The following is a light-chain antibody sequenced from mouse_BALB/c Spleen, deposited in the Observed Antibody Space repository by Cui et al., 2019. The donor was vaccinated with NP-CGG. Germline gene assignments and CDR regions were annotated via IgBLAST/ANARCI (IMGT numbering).Light chain of an antibody. CDR2: GTN. V-gene: IGLV1*01. CDR1: TGAGTTSKY. CDR3: ALWYSNHWV. J-gene: IGLJ1*01. Sequence: QAVVTQESALTTSPGETVTLTCRSSTGAGTTSKYANGVQEKPDHVFTGLIGGTNNRAPGVPARFSGSLIGDKAALTITGAQTEDEAIYFCALWYSNHWVFGGGTKLTVL.